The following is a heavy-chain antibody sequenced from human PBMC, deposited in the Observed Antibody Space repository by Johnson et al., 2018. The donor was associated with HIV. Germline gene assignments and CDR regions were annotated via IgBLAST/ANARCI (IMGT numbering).Heavy chain of an antibody. V-gene: IGHV3-30*02. CDR2: IRFDGSTK. Sequence: QVQLVESGGGLVKPGGSLRLSCAASGFTFSDYYMSWIRQAPGKGLEWVAFIRFDGSTKNYADSVKGRFTISRDNSKNTLYLQMNSLRAEDTAVYYCARDPYSGSYSAFDIWGQGTMVTVSS. CDR1: GFTFSDYY. D-gene: IGHD1-26*01. CDR3: ARDPYSGSYSAFDI. J-gene: IGHJ3*02.